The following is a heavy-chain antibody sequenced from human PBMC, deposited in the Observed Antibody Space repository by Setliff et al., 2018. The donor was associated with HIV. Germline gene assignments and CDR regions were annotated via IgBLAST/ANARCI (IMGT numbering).Heavy chain of an antibody. D-gene: IGHD2-2*01. J-gene: IGHJ4*02. V-gene: IGHV3-66*01. CDR3: ARVGYCSSTSCYDY. CDR1: EVIVSNNY. Sequence: PGGSLRLSCAVSEVIVSNNYMSWVRQAPGKGLEWVSVIYSGGSTYYADSVKGRFIISRDNSKNTLYLQMNSLRAEDTAVYYCARVGYCSSTSCYDYWGQGTLVTVSS. CDR2: IYSGGST.